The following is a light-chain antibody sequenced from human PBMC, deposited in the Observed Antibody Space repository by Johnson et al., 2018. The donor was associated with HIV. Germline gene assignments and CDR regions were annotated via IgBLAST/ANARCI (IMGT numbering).Light chain of an antibody. Sequence: QSVFTQPPSVSAAPGQKVTISCSGSRSNIGNNYVSWYQQFPGTAPKLLIYDNNQRPSGIPDRFSGSKSGTSATLGITGLQTGDEADYYCGTWDSSLSSYVFGTGTKVTVL. V-gene: IGLV1-51*01. CDR2: DNN. J-gene: IGLJ1*01. CDR3: GTWDSSLSSYV. CDR1: RSNIGNNY.